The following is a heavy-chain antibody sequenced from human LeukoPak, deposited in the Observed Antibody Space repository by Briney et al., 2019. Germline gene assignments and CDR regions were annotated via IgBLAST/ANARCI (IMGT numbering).Heavy chain of an antibody. V-gene: IGHV3-11*01. CDR1: GFTFSDYY. CDR2: ISSSGSTI. D-gene: IGHD1-1*01. Sequence: GSLRLSCAASGFTFSDYYMSWIRQAPGKGLEWVSYISSSGSTIYYADSVKGRFTISRDNAKNSLYLQMNSLRAEDTAVYYCAREQSLGERRTIWGQGTLVTVSS. CDR3: AREQSLGERRTI. J-gene: IGHJ4*02.